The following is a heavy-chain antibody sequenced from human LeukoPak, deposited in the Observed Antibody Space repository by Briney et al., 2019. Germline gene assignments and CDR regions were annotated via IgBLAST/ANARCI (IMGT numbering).Heavy chain of an antibody. D-gene: IGHD4-17*01. CDR1: GFTFSSYT. V-gene: IGHV3-21*01. CDR3: TRGSYGDYEY. Sequence: PGRSLRLSCAASGFTFSSYTMNWVRQAPGKGLEWVSSIDPSSTYIYYADSVKGRFTISRDNAQNSLYLQMNSLRAEDTAVYYCTRGSYGDYEYWGQGTLVTVSS. J-gene: IGHJ4*02. CDR2: IDPSSTYI.